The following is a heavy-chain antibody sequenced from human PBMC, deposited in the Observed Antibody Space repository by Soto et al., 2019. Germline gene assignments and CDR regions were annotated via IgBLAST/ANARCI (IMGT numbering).Heavy chain of an antibody. D-gene: IGHD2-2*01. J-gene: IGHJ3*02. CDR2: IYPGDSDT. CDR1: GYSFTSYW. CDR3: ARPHGYCSSTSCYPTDAFDI. V-gene: IGHV5-51*01. Sequence: GASLTISCKGSGYSFTSYWIGWVRQLPGKGLEWMGIIYPGDSDTRYSPSFQGQVTISADKSISTACLQWSSLKASDTAMYYCARPHGYCSSTSCYPTDAFDIWGQGAMVAVSS.